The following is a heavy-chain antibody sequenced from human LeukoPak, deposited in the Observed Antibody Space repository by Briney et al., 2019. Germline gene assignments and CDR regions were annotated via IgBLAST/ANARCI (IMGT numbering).Heavy chain of an antibody. J-gene: IGHJ3*02. CDR3: ARVYHRGIVGATNELTVNDAFDI. Sequence: PSETLSLTCTVSGGSISSGNYYWGWIRQPPGKGLEWIGSIYYSGSTYYNTSLKSRVTISVDTSKNQFSLKLSSVTAADTAVYYCARVYHRGIVGATNELTVNDAFDIWGQGTMVTVSS. V-gene: IGHV4-39*07. CDR2: IYYSGST. CDR1: GGSISSGNYY. D-gene: IGHD1-26*01.